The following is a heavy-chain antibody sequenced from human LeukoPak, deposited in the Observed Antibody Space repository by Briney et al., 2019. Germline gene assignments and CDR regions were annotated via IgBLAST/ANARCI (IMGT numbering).Heavy chain of an antibody. D-gene: IGHD1-14*01. Sequence: GASVKVSCKASGYTFTSYDINWVRQAPGQGLEWMGRINPNSGGTNYAQKFQGRVTMTRDTSISTAYMELSRLRSNDTAVYYCARDLSMTGLYYYYGMDVWGQGTTVTVSS. CDR1: GYTFTSYD. V-gene: IGHV1-2*06. CDR2: INPNSGGT. CDR3: ARDLSMTGLYYYYGMDV. J-gene: IGHJ6*02.